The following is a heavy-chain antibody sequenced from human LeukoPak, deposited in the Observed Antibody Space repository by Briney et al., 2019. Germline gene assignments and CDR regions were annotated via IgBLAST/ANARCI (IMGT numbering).Heavy chain of an antibody. D-gene: IGHD2-21*02. Sequence: PSETLSLTCAVYGGSFSGWWSWIRQPPEKGLEWIGEINRSGSTNYNPSLKSRVSISVDTSKNQFSLKLSSVTAADTAVYYCARGGFYCGDDCYVDYWGQGTLVTVSS. V-gene: IGHV4-34*01. CDR2: INRSGST. CDR3: ARGGFYCGDDCYVDY. J-gene: IGHJ4*02. CDR1: GGSFSGW.